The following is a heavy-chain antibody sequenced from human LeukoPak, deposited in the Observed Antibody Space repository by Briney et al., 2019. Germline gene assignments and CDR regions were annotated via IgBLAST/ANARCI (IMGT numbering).Heavy chain of an antibody. CDR3: ARGLYDSSGYYNWFDP. J-gene: IGHJ5*02. CDR1: GFTVSSNY. V-gene: IGHV3-53*01. D-gene: IGHD3-22*01. CDR2: IYSGGST. Sequence: GGSLRLPCAASGFTVSSNYMSWVRQAPGKGLEWVSVIYSGGSTYYADSVKGRFTISRDNSKNTLYLQMNSLRAEDTAVYYCARGLYDSSGYYNWFDPWGQGTLVTVSS.